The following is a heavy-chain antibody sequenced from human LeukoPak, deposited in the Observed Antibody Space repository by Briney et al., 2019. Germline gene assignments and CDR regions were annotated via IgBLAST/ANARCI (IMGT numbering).Heavy chain of an antibody. Sequence: GGSLRLSCAASGFSFSNYAMGWFRQAPGKGLEWVSGISGTGGGTYYADSVKGRFTISRDNSKNTLYLQMNSLRAEDTAIYYCAKDIGGTGTGAWFDPWGQGTLVTVSS. CDR3: AKDIGGTGTGAWFDP. CDR1: GFSFSNYA. CDR2: ISGTGGGT. J-gene: IGHJ5*02. V-gene: IGHV3-23*01. D-gene: IGHD1-1*01.